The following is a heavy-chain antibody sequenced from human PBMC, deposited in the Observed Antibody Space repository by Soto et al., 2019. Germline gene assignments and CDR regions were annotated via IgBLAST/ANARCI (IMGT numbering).Heavy chain of an antibody. CDR1: GFTFSSYA. J-gene: IGHJ6*02. CDR3: ARDFRALLYGVDV. Sequence: GGSLRLSCAASGFTFSSYAIHWVRQAPGKGLEWVAVIWFDGSNKYYTDSVKGRFTISRDNSKNTLYLQMNSLRAEDTAVYYCARDFRALLYGVDVWGQGTTVTVSS. CDR2: IWFDGSNK. V-gene: IGHV3-33*01. D-gene: IGHD3-10*01.